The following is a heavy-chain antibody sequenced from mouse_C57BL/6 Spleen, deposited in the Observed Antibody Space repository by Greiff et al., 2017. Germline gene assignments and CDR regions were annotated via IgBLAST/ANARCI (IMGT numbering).Heavy chain of an antibody. Sequence: QVQLKESGPELVKPGASVKISCKASGYAFSSSWMNWVKQRPGKGLEWIGRIYPGDGDTNYNGKFKGKATLTADKSSSTAYMQLSSLTSEDSAVYFCASPLLSNWYFDVWGTGTTVTVSS. J-gene: IGHJ1*03. CDR2: IYPGDGDT. CDR1: GYAFSSSW. CDR3: ASPLLSNWYFDV. D-gene: IGHD1-1*02. V-gene: IGHV1-82*01.